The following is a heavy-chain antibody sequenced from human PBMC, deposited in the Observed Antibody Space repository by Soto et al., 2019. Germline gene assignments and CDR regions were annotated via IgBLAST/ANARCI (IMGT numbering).Heavy chain of an antibody. CDR1: GYTFTSYG. CDR2: ISAYNGNT. Sequence: ASVKVSCKASGYTFTSYGIIWVRQAPGQGLEWMGWISAYNGNTNYAQKLQGRVTMTTDTSTSTAYMELRSLRSDDTAVYYCARVEVGYSYGSLRYYYYGMDVWGQGTTVTVSS. D-gene: IGHD5-18*01. CDR3: ARVEVGYSYGSLRYYYYGMDV. J-gene: IGHJ6*02. V-gene: IGHV1-18*01.